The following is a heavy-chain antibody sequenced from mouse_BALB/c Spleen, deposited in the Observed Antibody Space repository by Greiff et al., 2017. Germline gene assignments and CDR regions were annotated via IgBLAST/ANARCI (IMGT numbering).Heavy chain of an antibody. CDR1: GYTFTSYW. CDR3: ARQTAYYRYDGYAMDY. D-gene: IGHD2-14*01. V-gene: IGHV1-7*01. Sequence: VKLVESGAELAKPGASVKMSCKASGYTFTSYWMHWVKQRPGQGLEWIGYINPSTGYTEYNQKFKDKATLTADKSSSTAYMQLSSLTSEDSAVYYCARQTAYYRYDGYAMDYWGQGTSVTVSS. J-gene: IGHJ4*01. CDR2: INPSTGYT.